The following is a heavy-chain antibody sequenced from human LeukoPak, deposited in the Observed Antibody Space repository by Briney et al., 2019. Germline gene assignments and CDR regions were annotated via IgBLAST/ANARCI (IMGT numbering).Heavy chain of an antibody. CDR3: AKPRDYYDSSVDY. J-gene: IGHJ4*02. CDR1: GFTFSSYG. D-gene: IGHD3-22*01. V-gene: IGHV3-30*02. Sequence: GGSLRLSCAASGFTFSSYGMHWVRQAPGKGLEWVAFIRYDGSNKYYADSVKGRFTISRDNSKNTLYLQMNSLRAEDTAVYYCAKPRDYYDSSVDYWGQGTLVTVSS. CDR2: IRYDGSNK.